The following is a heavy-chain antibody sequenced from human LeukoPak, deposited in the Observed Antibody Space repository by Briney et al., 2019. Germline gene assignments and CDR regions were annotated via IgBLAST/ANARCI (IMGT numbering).Heavy chain of an antibody. V-gene: IGHV4-4*02. CDR3: ARLRGSGSGAPDY. CDR2: IYYSGST. D-gene: IGHD3-10*01. J-gene: IGHJ4*02. CDR1: GASISSSHW. Sequence: SGTLSLTCAVSGASISSSHWWSWVRQAPGKGLEWIGSIYYSGSTFYNPSLKSRVTISVDTSKNQFSLKLSSVTAADTAVYYCARLRGSGSGAPDYWGQGTLVTVSS.